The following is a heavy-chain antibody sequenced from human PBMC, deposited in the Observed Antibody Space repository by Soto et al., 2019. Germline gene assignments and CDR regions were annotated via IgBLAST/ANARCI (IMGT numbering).Heavy chain of an antibody. Sequence: GGSLRLSCAASGFSFSTYGMTWVRQAPGKGLEWVANIKQDGSEKYYVDSVKGRFTISRDNAKNSLYLQMNSLRADDTAVYYYARDAYYDESSGYFDYWGQGTPVTVSS. V-gene: IGHV3-7*01. J-gene: IGHJ4*02. CDR2: IKQDGSEK. CDR1: GFSFSTYG. D-gene: IGHD3-22*01. CDR3: ARDAYYDESSGYFDY.